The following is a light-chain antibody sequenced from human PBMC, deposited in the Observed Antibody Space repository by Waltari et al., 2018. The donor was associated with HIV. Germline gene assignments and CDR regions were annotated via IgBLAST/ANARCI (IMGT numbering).Light chain of an antibody. V-gene: IGKV3-11*01. Sequence: EIVLTQSPATLSLSPGETATLPCRASQSVTEYLAWFQQNPGQPPRLLIYGASKRATGVPDRFSGSGSGTDFTLTITGLQPEDSAVYYCQQRADWPTFGQGTKLEIK. CDR3: QQRADWPT. CDR2: GAS. CDR1: QSVTEY. J-gene: IGKJ2*01.